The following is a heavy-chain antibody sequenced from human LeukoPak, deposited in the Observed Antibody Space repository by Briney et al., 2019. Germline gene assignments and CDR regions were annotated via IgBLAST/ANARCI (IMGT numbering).Heavy chain of an antibody. Sequence: SETLSLTCTVSGASFNSDDQYWNWIRQSPGKGLEWIGSIHPSGMLYNNLSLESRVTMSRDTSRNQFSLNLNSVTAADTAVYFCSRGLDSRKLGYWGQGILVTVSS. CDR2: IHPSGML. J-gene: IGHJ4*02. D-gene: IGHD3-22*01. V-gene: IGHV4-31*03. CDR1: GASFNSDDQY. CDR3: SRGLDSRKLGY.